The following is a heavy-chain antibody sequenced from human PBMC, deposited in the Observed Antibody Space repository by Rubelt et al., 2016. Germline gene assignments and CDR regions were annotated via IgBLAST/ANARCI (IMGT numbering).Heavy chain of an antibody. Sequence: QVQLVQSGAEVKKPGASVKVSCKASGYTFTSYYMHWVRQAPGQGLEWMGIINPSGGNTSYAQKCQGRVTRTRDTATSTVYMELSSLRSEDTAGYYCARSPRYDFEDNWFDPWGQGTLVTVSS. V-gene: IGHV1-46*01. D-gene: IGHD3-3*01. J-gene: IGHJ5*02. CDR1: GYTFTSYY. CDR2: INPSGGNT. CDR3: ARSPRYDFEDNWFDP.